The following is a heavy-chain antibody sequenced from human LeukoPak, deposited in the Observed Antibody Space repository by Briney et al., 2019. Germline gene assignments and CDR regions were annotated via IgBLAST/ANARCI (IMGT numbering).Heavy chain of an antibody. CDR2: MSYDGTNE. V-gene: IGHV3-30*03. CDR3: ARLREIPVFGVVTKSTSYFDY. Sequence: PGGSLRLSCAASGFTFRSYGIHWVRQAPGKGLEWVAVMSYDGTNEYYADSLKGRFTISRDNAKNSLYLQMNSLRAEDTAVYYCARLREIPVFGVVTKSTSYFDYWGQGTLVTVSS. J-gene: IGHJ4*02. CDR1: GFTFRSYG. D-gene: IGHD3-3*01.